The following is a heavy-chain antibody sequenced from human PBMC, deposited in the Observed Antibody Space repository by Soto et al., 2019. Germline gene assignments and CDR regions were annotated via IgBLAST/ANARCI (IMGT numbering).Heavy chain of an antibody. CDR3: ARDHHAADLDY. CDR2: ISAYNGNT. D-gene: IGHD6-25*01. J-gene: IGHJ4*02. CDR1: GYTFTSYG. V-gene: IGHV1-18*01. Sequence: QVQLVQSGAEVKKPGASVKVSCKASGYTFTSYGISWVRQAPGQGLEWMGWISAYNGNTNYAQELQGRDTITTDTSRSTAYMELRRLRSDDSAVYYCARDHHAADLDYWGQGSLVTVSS.